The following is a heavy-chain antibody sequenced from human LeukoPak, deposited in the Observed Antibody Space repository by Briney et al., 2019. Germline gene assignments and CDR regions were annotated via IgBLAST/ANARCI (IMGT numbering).Heavy chain of an antibody. CDR2: ICGSGGST. D-gene: IGHD6-13*01. V-gene: IGHV3-23*01. Sequence: GGSLRLSCAASGFTFSSYAMSWVRQAPGEGLEWVSAICGSGGSTYYADSVRRRFTISRDNTKNTLYLQMNSLRAEETAVYYCGKGSIAAAGPCYWDYWGQGTLVTVSS. J-gene: IGHJ4*02. CDR1: GFTFSSYA. CDR3: GKGSIAAAGPCYWDY.